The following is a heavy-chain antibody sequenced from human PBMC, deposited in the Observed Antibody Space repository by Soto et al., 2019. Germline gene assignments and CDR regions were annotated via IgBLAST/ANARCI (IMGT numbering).Heavy chain of an antibody. CDR1: GESVASDSAA. CDR2: TYYRSKWYN. D-gene: IGHD6-19*01. CDR3: AKILYCSGWFYYDRYLMDF. V-gene: IGHV6-1*01. Sequence: SQRLSLTCAISGESVASDSAAWKWIRQCPSRDLEWLGRTYYRSKWYNDYAVSVKSRITINPDTSKNQFSLQLNSVTPEDTAVYFCAKILYCSGWFYYDRYLMDFSGRGTSDTGSS. J-gene: IGHJ6*01.